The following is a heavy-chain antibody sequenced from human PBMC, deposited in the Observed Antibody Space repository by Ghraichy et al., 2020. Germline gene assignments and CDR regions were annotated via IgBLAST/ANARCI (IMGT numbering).Heavy chain of an antibody. CDR2: ISGSGGST. V-gene: IGHV3-23*01. Sequence: GGSLRLSCAASGFTFSSYAMSWVRQAPGKGLEWVSAISGSGGSTYYADSVKGRFTISRDNSKNTLYLQMNSLRAEDTAVYYCAKVRFAAYYYDSSGYDDAFDIWGQGTMVTVSS. CDR3: AKVRFAAYYYDSSGYDDAFDI. D-gene: IGHD3-22*01. CDR1: GFTFSSYA. J-gene: IGHJ3*02.